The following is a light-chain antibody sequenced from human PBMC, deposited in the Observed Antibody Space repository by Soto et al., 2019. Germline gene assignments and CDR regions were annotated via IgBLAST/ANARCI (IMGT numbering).Light chain of an antibody. CDR1: SSNIGSNT. J-gene: IGLJ1*01. CDR2: SNN. V-gene: IGLV1-44*01. Sequence: QSVLTQPPSASGTPGQRVTISCSGSSSNIGSNTVNWYQQLPGTASKLLIYSNNQRPSGVPDRFSGSKSGTSASLAISGLQSEDEADYYCAAWDDSLNGQGVFGTGTKLTVL. CDR3: AAWDDSLNGQGV.